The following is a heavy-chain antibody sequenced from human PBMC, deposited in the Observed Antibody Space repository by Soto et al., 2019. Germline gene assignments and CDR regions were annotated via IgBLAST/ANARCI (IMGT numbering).Heavy chain of an antibody. CDR2: IYPGDSDT. CDR1: GCSFTGYW. D-gene: IGHD1-1*01. J-gene: IGHJ5*02. CDR3: DRPFDTTPWYDN. Sequence: GESLRLSFWGAGCSFTGYWSSWVLQMPGKGLDCMGIIYPGDSDTRYSPSFEGQVTISADKSINKAYLQWSRLKASDSAMYYCDRPFDTTPWYDNWGQGPLVTVPS. V-gene: IGHV5-51*01.